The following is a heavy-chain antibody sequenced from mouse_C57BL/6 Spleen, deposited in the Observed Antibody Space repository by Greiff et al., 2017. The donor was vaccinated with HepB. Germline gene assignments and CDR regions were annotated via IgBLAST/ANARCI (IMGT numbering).Heavy chain of an antibody. J-gene: IGHJ1*03. CDR2: ISSGGSYT. CDR1: GFTFSSYG. D-gene: IGHD2-5*01. CDR3: ARPYSNYGWYFDV. V-gene: IGHV5-6*02. Sequence: EVKLVESGGDLVKPGGSLKLSCAASGFTFSSYGMSWVRQTPDKRLEWVATISSGGSYTYYPDSVKGRFTISRDNAKNTLYLQMSSLKSEDTAMYYCARPYSNYGWYFDVWGTGTTVTVSS.